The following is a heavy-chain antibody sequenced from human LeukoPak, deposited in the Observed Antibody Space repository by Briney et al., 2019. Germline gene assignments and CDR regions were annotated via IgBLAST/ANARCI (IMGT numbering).Heavy chain of an antibody. D-gene: IGHD2-15*01. CDR3: AIEYCSGGSCYSALDY. CDR1: GFTFSSYA. J-gene: IGHJ4*02. Sequence: GGSLRLSCAASGFTFSSYAMSWVRQAPGKGLEWVSAISGSGGSTYYADSVKGRFTISRDNSKNTLYLQMNSLRAEDTAVYYCAIEYCSGGSCYSALDYLGQGTLVTVSS. CDR2: ISGSGGST. V-gene: IGHV3-23*01.